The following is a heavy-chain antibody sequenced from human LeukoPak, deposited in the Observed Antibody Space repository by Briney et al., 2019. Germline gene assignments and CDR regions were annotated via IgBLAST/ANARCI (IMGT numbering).Heavy chain of an antibody. CDR1: GGSFSGYY. CDR3: ARANDNYYYYYMDV. D-gene: IGHD3-9*01. CDR2: INHSGST. V-gene: IGHV4-34*01. Sequence: ASETLSLTCAVYGGSFSGYYWSWIRQPPGKGLEWIGEINHSGSTNYNPSLKSRVTISVDTSKNQFSLKLSSVTAADTAVYYCARANDNYYYYYMDVWGKGTTVTISS. J-gene: IGHJ6*03.